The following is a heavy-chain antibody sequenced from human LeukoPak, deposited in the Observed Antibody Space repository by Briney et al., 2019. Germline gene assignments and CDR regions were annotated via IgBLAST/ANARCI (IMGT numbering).Heavy chain of an antibody. CDR2: IKQDGSEK. Sequence: GGSLRLSCAAPGFTFSSYWMSWVRQAPGKGQEWVANIKQDGSEKYYVDSVKGRFTISRDNAKNSLYLQMNSLRAEDTAVYYCARDSSSWPPVNLFSDYWGQGTLVTVSS. J-gene: IGHJ4*02. CDR3: ARDSSSWPPVNLFSDY. V-gene: IGHV3-7*01. CDR1: GFTFSSYW. D-gene: IGHD6-13*01.